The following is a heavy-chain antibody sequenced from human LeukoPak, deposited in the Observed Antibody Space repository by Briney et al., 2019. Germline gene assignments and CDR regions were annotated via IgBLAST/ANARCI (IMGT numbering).Heavy chain of an antibody. CDR1: GFTLSSYS. CDR2: ISSSSSYI. CDR3: ARVSPYSSSWYDY. D-gene: IGHD6-13*01. J-gene: IGHJ4*02. V-gene: IGHV3-21*01. Sequence: PGGSLRLSCAASGFTLSSYSMNWVRQAPGKGLEWVSSISSSSSYIYYADSVKGRFTISRDNAKNSLYLQMNSLRAEDTAVYYCARVSPYSSSWYDYWGQGTLVTVSS.